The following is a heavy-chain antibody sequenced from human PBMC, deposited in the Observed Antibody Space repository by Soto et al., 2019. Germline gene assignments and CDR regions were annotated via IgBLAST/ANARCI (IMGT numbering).Heavy chain of an antibody. CDR2: ISGSGGST. CDR3: AKDYRVESSGWYSADYFDY. V-gene: IGHV3-23*01. J-gene: IGHJ4*02. D-gene: IGHD6-19*01. CDR1: GFTFSSYA. Sequence: GGSLRLSCAASGFTFSSYAMSWVRQAPGKGLEWVSAISGSGGSTYYADSVKGRFTISRDNSKNALYLQMNSLRAEDTAVYYCAKDYRVESSGWYSADYFDYWGQGTLVTVSS.